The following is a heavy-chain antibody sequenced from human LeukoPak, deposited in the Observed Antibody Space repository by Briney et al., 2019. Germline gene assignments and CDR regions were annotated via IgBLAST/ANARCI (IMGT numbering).Heavy chain of an antibody. V-gene: IGHV3-30*02. J-gene: IGHJ4*02. CDR2: IRYDGSNR. D-gene: IGHD3-9*01. CDR3: ARGGYYKILTGFRGKILGFDN. CDR1: GFTFISYG. Sequence: GGALILFCSASGFTFISYGMHWVRHPPAKGLEWVAFIRYDGSNRYFTDSVKGRFTISRDNSKNTLFLQMNSLRAEDTAVYYCARGGYYKILTGFRGKILGFDNWGQGTLVTVSS.